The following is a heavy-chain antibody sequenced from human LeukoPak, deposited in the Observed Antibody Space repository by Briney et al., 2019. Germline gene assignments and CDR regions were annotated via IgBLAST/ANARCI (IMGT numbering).Heavy chain of an antibody. CDR3: ARGISVFDY. CDR1: GVSISSYY. D-gene: IGHD3-10*01. CDR2: IYYSGST. Sequence: SETLSLTCTVSGVSISSYYWSWIRQPPGKGLEWIGYIYYSGSTNYNPSLKSRVTISVDTPKNQFSLKLSSVTAADTAVYYCARGISVFDYWGQGTLVTVSS. J-gene: IGHJ4*02. V-gene: IGHV4-59*01.